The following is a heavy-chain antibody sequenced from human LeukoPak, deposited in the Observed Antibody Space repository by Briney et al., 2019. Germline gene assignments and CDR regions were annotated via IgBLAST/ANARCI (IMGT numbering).Heavy chain of an antibody. CDR1: GFTFGDYA. J-gene: IGHJ5*02. V-gene: IGHV3-49*03. D-gene: IGHD6-19*01. Sequence: GGSLRLSCTASGFTFGDYAMSWIRQAPGKGLEWVGFIRSKAYGGTTEYAASVKGRFTISRDDSKSIAYLQMNSLKTEDTAVYYCTRTVAGTPSWFDPWGQGTLVTVSS. CDR3: TRTVAGTPSWFDP. CDR2: IRSKAYGGTT.